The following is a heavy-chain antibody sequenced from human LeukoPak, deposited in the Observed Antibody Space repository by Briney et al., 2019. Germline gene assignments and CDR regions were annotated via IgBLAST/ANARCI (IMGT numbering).Heavy chain of an antibody. V-gene: IGHV4-59*01. CDR3: ARASYYYDSSGYYRTKYYFDY. CDR2: IYYSGST. CDR1: GGSISSYY. D-gene: IGHD3-22*01. J-gene: IGHJ4*02. Sequence: PSETLSLTCTVSGGSISSYYWSWIRQPPGTGLEWIGYIYYSGSTNYNPSLKSRVTISVDTSKNQFSLKLSSVTAADTAVYYCARASYYYDSSGYYRTKYYFDYWGQGTLVTVSS.